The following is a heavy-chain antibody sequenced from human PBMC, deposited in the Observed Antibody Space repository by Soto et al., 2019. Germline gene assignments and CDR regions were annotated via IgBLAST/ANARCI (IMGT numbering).Heavy chain of an antibody. J-gene: IGHJ6*02. CDR2: INSDGSST. D-gene: IGHD3-3*02. CDR3: ARDFWAPDIFGVVYYYYGMDV. V-gene: IGHV3-74*01. CDR1: GFTFSSYW. Sequence: GGSLRLSCAASGFTFSSYWMHWVRQAPGKGLVWVSRINSDGSSTSYADSVKGRFTISRDNAKNTLYLQMNSLRAEDTAVYYCARDFWAPDIFGVVYYYYGMDVWGQGTTVT.